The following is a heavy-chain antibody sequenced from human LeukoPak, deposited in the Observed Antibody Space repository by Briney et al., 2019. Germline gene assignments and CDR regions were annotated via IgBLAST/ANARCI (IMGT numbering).Heavy chain of an antibody. J-gene: IGHJ4*02. CDR3: ARHGGRMVRGVTPALDY. Sequence: GESLKISCKGSGYSFTSYWIGWVRQMPGKGLEWMGVIHPRDSDTRYSPSFQGQVTISADKSISTAYLQWSSLKASDTAMYYCARHGGRMVRGVTPALDYWGQGTLVSVSS. D-gene: IGHD3-10*01. V-gene: IGHV5-51*01. CDR1: GYSFTSYW. CDR2: IHPRDSDT.